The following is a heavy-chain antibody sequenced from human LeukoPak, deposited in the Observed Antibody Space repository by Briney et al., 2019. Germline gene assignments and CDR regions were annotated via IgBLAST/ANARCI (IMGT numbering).Heavy chain of an antibody. D-gene: IGHD2-2*01. CDR1: GFTFSSYS. CDR2: ISSSSSYI. CDR3: VSFYETY. V-gene: IGHV3-21*01. Sequence: GGSLRLSCAASGFTFSSYSMNWVRQAPGKGLEWVSSISSSSSYIYYAVSVKGRFTISRDNAKNSLYLQMNSLRAEDTAVYYCVSFYETYWGRGTLVTVSS. J-gene: IGHJ4*02.